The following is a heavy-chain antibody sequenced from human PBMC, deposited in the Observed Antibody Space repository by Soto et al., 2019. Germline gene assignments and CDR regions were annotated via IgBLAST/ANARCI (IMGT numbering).Heavy chain of an antibody. CDR3: ARRNCSGGSCYSLGHYWFDP. V-gene: IGHV4-39*01. D-gene: IGHD2-15*01. J-gene: IGHJ5*02. CDR2: IYYSGST. CDR1: GGAISGSSNY. Sequence: PSETLSLTCTVSGGAISGSSNYCGWIRQPPGKGLEWIGSIYYSGSTYYNPSLKSRVTISVDTSKNQFSLKLSSVTAADTAVYYCARRNCSGGSCYSLGHYWFDPWGQGTLVTVSS.